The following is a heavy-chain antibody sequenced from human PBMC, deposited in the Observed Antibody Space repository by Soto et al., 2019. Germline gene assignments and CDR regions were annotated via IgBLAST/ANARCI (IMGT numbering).Heavy chain of an antibody. Sequence: SETLSLTCTVSGASVNSGGYYWSWIRQSPGKGLEWIGYISNSGSTGYNPSLKTRLSMSVDRSKNQFTLRLTSVTAADTAVYFCATESGSTYGYFDYWGQGTQVTVSS. CDR1: GASVNSGGYY. CDR2: ISNSGST. CDR3: ATESGSTYGYFDY. V-gene: IGHV4-30-4*01. D-gene: IGHD5-18*01. J-gene: IGHJ4*02.